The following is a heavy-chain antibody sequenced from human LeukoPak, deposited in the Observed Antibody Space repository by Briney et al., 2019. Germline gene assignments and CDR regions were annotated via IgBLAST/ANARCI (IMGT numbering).Heavy chain of an antibody. CDR3: AKISYDSGGYYSSLDY. V-gene: IGHV3-23*01. CDR1: GFTFSSYA. D-gene: IGHD3-22*01. Sequence: GGSLRLSCAASGFTFSSYAMSWVRQAPWKGLEWVSAISGSGGSTYYADSVKGRFTISRDNSKNTLYLQMNSLRAEDTAVYYCAKISYDSGGYYSSLDYWGQGTLVTVSS. CDR2: ISGSGGST. J-gene: IGHJ4*02.